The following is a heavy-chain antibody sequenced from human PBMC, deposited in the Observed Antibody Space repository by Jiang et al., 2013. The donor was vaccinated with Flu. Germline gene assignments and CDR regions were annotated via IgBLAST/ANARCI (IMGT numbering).Heavy chain of an antibody. CDR1: GYNFNSHW. CDR2: IYPGDSDT. D-gene: IGHD2/OR15-2a*01. V-gene: IGHV5-51*01. CDR3: ARHGPATHVNRGWLDS. Sequence: GAEVKKPGESLKISCKGSGYNFNSHWIVWVRQLPGKGLECMGIIYPGDSDTRYDPSFQGQVTISADKSITTAYLQWSSLKASDTATYFCARHGPATHVNRGWLDSWGQGTLVTVSS. J-gene: IGHJ5*01.